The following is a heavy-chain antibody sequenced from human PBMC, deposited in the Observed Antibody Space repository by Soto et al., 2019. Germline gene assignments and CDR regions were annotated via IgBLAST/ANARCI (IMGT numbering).Heavy chain of an antibody. Sequence: ASVKVSCKASGYTFTSYDINWVRQATGQGLEWMGWMNPNSGNTGYAQKFQGRVTMTRNTSISTAYMELSSLRSEDTAVYYCARLRDDYGDYGGVYYYYMDVWGKGTTVTVSS. D-gene: IGHD4-17*01. J-gene: IGHJ6*03. CDR3: ARLRDDYGDYGGVYYYYMDV. V-gene: IGHV1-8*01. CDR2: MNPNSGNT. CDR1: GYTFTSYD.